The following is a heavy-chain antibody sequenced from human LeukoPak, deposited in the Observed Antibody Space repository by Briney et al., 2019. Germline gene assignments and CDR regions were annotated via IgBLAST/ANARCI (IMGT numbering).Heavy chain of an antibody. CDR1: GDSVSSNSAA. J-gene: IGHJ6*03. V-gene: IGHV6-1*01. D-gene: IGHD3-10*01. CDR2: TYYRSKWYH. Sequence: SQTLSLTCAISGDSVSSNSAAWNWIRQSPSRGLEWLGRTYYRSKWYHDYAVSVKSRITINPDTSKNQFSLKLSSVTAADTAVYYCARRRVVRGVINLDYYYYYMDVWGKGTTVTISS. CDR3: ARRRVVRGVINLDYYYYYMDV.